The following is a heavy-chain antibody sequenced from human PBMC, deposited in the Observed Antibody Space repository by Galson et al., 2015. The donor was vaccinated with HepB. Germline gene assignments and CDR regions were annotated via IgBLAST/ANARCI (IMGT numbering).Heavy chain of an antibody. CDR3: ARDDAYYDSSGYYTLFDY. J-gene: IGHJ4*02. CDR2: ISYDGSNK. D-gene: IGHD3-22*01. CDR1: GFTFSSYA. V-gene: IGHV3-30-3*01. Sequence: SLRLSCAASGFTFSSYAMHWVRQAPGKGLEWVAVISYDGSNKYYADSVKGRFTISRDNSKNTLYLQMNSLRAEDTAVYYCARDDAYYDSSGYYTLFDYWGQGTLVTVSS.